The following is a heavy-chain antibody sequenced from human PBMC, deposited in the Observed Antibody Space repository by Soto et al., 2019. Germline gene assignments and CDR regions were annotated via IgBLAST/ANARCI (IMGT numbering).Heavy chain of an antibody. V-gene: IGHV3-30*18. Sequence: QVPLVESGGGVVQPGRSLSLSCAASGFTFSSYGMHWVRQAPGKGLDWVAVLSYDGSNKYYADSVKGRFTISRDNSKNTLYLQMNSLRAEDTSVYYCAKDSWRYCSGGSCYPFDYWGQGTLVTVSS. CDR2: LSYDGSNK. CDR1: GFTFSSYG. CDR3: AKDSWRYCSGGSCYPFDY. J-gene: IGHJ4*02. D-gene: IGHD2-15*01.